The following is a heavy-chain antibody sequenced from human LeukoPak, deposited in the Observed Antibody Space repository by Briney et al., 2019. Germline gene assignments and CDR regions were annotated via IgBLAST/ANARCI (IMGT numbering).Heavy chain of an antibody. Sequence: GGSLRLSCAASGFTFSSYSMNWVRQAPGKGLEWVSSISSSSSYIYYADSVKGRFTISRDNAKNSLYLQMNSLRAEDTAVYYCARVVVVVPATKNWFDPWGQGTLVTVSS. CDR2: ISSSSSYI. CDR3: ARVVVVVPATKNWFDP. D-gene: IGHD2-2*01. CDR1: GFTFSSYS. J-gene: IGHJ5*02. V-gene: IGHV3-21*01.